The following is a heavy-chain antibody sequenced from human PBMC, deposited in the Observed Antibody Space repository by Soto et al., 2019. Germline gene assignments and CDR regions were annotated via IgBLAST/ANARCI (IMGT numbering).Heavy chain of an antibody. J-gene: IGHJ6*03. Sequence: GGSLRLSCAASGFTFSNAWMSWVRQAPGKGLEWVGRIKSKTDGGTTDYAAPVKGRFTISRDDSKNTLYLQMNSLKTEDTAVYYCTVAPPYCSSTSCYEISYYYYYMDVWGKGTTVTVSS. V-gene: IGHV3-15*01. CDR2: IKSKTDGGTT. D-gene: IGHD2-2*01. CDR1: GFTFSNAW. CDR3: TVAPPYCSSTSCYEISYYYYYMDV.